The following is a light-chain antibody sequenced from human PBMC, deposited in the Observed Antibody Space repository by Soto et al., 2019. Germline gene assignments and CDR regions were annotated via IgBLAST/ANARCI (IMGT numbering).Light chain of an antibody. V-gene: IGKV1-39*01. CDR1: QTIGTN. J-gene: IGKJ1*01. CDR2: AAS. Sequence: DIQMTQSPSSLSASVGDRVIITCRASQTIGTNLNWYQQKAGKVPRLLIYAASRLQSWVPSRFTGSGSGTDFTITINSLQPEDFATYHCQQAYSSRTFGQGTKVDFK. CDR3: QQAYSSRT.